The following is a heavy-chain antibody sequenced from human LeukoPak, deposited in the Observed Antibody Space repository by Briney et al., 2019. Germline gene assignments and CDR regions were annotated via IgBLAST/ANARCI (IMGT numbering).Heavy chain of an antibody. CDR2: IYYSGST. D-gene: IGHD5-24*01. V-gene: IGHV4-59*01. Sequence: PSETLSLTCTVSGGSISSYYWSWIRQPPGKGLEWLGYIYYSGSTNYNPSLKSRVTISVDTSKNQFSLKLSSVTAADTAVYYCAREGVGDGYNFDYWGQGTLVTVSS. CDR1: GGSISSYY. CDR3: AREGVGDGYNFDY. J-gene: IGHJ4*02.